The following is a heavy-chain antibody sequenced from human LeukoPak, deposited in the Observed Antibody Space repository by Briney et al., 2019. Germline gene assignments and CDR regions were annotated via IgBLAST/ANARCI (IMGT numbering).Heavy chain of an antibody. CDR1: GGSISGYY. D-gene: IGHD1-1*01. CDR2: IHYSGST. Sequence: TSETLSLTCTVSGGSISGYYWSWIRQPPGKGLEWIGCIHYSGSTSYNPSLKSRVTMSVDTSNNQFSLKVTSVTAAGTAVYYCARHWNGKYYFDYWGQGTLVTVSS. CDR3: ARHWNGKYYFDY. V-gene: IGHV4-59*08. J-gene: IGHJ4*02.